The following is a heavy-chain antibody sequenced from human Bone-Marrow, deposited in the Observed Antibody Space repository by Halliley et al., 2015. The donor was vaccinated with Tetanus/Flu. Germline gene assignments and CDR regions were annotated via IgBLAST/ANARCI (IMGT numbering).Heavy chain of an antibody. J-gene: IGHJ5*02. Sequence: MQLVQSGAEVKKPGESLRISCKGSGYNFIDYWITWVRQMPGKGLEWMGRIDPSDSYPRYSPSFQGHVTISVDKSISTAYLLWSGLKASDTAMYYCAREGPSGTSWFGPWGQGTLVTVSS. CDR3: AREGPSGTSWFGP. CDR1: GYNFIDYW. CDR2: IDPSDSYP. D-gene: IGHD1-26*01. V-gene: IGHV5-10-1*01.